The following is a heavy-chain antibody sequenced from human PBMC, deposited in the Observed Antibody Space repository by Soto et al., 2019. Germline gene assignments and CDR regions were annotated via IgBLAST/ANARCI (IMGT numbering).Heavy chain of an antibody. Sequence: EVQLVESGGGLVKPVGSLRLSCAASGFTFSSYSMNWVRQAPGKGLEWVSSISSSSSYIYYADSVKGRFTISRDNAKNSLSLQMNSLRAEDTAVYYCARPRLGPADAFDIWGQGTMVTVSS. CDR1: GFTFSSYS. V-gene: IGHV3-21*01. CDR2: ISSSSSYI. CDR3: ARPRLGPADAFDI. J-gene: IGHJ3*02.